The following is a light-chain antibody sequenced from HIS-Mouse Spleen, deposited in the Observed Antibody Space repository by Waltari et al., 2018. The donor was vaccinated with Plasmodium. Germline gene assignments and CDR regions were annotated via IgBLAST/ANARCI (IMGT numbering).Light chain of an antibody. CDR2: DVS. V-gene: IGLV2-11*01. CDR3: CSYAGSYTYV. CDR1: RSDGGRYHS. Sequence: QSALTQPRSVSRPPGPPGPISCPGTRSDGGRYHSVSWYYQHPCKAPNLRIYDVSQRPSGVLVRFSGSKSGNTASLTISGLQAEDEADYYCCSYAGSYTYVFGTGTKVTVL. J-gene: IGLJ1*01.